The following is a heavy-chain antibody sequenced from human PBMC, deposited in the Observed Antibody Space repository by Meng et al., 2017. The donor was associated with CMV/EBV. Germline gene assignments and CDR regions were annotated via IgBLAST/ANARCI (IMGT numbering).Heavy chain of an antibody. J-gene: IGHJ4*02. D-gene: IGHD6-19*01. Sequence: GVSSSSSSYYWGWIRQPPGKGLEWIGSIYYSGSTYYNPSLKSRVTISVDTSKNQFSLKLSSVTAADTAVYYCARARRDSSGWYFDYWGQGTLVTVSS. CDR3: ARARRDSSGWYFDY. CDR1: GVSSSSSSYY. V-gene: IGHV4-39*07. CDR2: IYYSGST.